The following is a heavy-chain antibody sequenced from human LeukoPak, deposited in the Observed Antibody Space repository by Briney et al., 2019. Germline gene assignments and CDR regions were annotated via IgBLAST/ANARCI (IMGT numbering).Heavy chain of an antibody. CDR3: ARDTETTRSAVDY. CDR1: GYTFTGYY. J-gene: IGHJ4*02. Sequence: GASVKVSCKASGYTFTGYYMHWVRQAPGQGLEWMGWINPNSGGTNYAQKFQGRVTMTRDTSISTAYMELSRLRSDDTAVYYCARDTETTRSAVDYWGQGTLVTASS. V-gene: IGHV1-2*02. D-gene: IGHD4-17*01. CDR2: INPNSGGT.